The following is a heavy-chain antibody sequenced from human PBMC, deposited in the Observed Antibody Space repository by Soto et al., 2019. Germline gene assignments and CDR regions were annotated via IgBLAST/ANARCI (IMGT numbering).Heavy chain of an antibody. CDR2: IYFDGST. CDR3: ARYRGSSWYSFEH. V-gene: IGHV4-39*01. Sequence: SETLSLTCTVSRSSITSRTSNWAWIRHPPGKGLEWIGTIYFDGSTYRTPSLKSRVTIALDTSTSQFSLNLSSVTAADTAVYYCARYRGSSWYSFEHWGQGTLVTVS. J-gene: IGHJ4*02. CDR1: RSSITSRTSN. D-gene: IGHD6-13*01.